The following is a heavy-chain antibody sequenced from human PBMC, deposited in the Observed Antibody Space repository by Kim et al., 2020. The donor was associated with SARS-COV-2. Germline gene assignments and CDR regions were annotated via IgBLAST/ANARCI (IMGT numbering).Heavy chain of an antibody. D-gene: IGHD3-10*02. Sequence: GGSLRLSCAASGFTFSGYAMNWVRQASGKGLEWVGRIISNANTYSKAYAASVKCRFTISSDNSKRTAYLQMNSLKNEDTAEYYCASVPGPTLACWDAF. CDR1: GFTFSGYA. CDR2: IISNANTYSK. J-gene: IGHJ3*01. CDR3: ASVPGPTLACWDAF. V-gene: IGHV3-73*01.